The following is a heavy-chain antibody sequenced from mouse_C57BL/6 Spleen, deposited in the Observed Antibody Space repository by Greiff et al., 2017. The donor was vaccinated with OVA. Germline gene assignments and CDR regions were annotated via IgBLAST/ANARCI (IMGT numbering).Heavy chain of an antibody. CDR3: APSAGYAMDD. Sequence: EVQLVEPGPVLVKPGPSVKISCKASGFTFTDYYMHWVKQSPGKGLEWIGLVNPYNGGTSYNQKFKGKATLTVDTSSSTAYMQLNSLTSEDSAVYYCAPSAGYAMDDWGQGTSVTVSS. CDR2: VNPYNGGT. V-gene: IGHV1-36*01. J-gene: IGHJ4*01. CDR1: GFTFTDYY.